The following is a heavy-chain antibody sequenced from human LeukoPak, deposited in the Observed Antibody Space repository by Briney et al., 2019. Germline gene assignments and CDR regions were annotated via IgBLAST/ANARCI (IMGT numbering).Heavy chain of an antibody. Sequence: GGSLRLSCAASGFRFSSYAMSWVRQAPGKGLEWVSAISGSGVSTYYADSVKGRFTISRDNSKNTLYLQMNSLRAEDTAVYYCAKSTEAAVGTGAFDIWGQGTLVTVSS. D-gene: IGHD6-13*01. V-gene: IGHV3-23*01. J-gene: IGHJ3*02. CDR3: AKSTEAAVGTGAFDI. CDR2: ISGSGVST. CDR1: GFRFSSYA.